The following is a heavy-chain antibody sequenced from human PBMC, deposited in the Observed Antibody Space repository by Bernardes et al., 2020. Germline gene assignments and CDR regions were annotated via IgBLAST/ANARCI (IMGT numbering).Heavy chain of an antibody. CDR3: ARAVEVWTNWYFDL. D-gene: IGHD3-16*01. CDR1: GFTFSFFW. V-gene: IGHV3-7*01. Sequence: GGSLRLSCAASGFTFSFFWMTWVRQAPGKGLEWVANIKQDGSEKYYVDSVKGRFTISRDNAKNSLYLQMNSLRAEDTAVYYCARAVEVWTNWYFDLWGRGALVTVSS. CDR2: IKQDGSEK. J-gene: IGHJ2*01.